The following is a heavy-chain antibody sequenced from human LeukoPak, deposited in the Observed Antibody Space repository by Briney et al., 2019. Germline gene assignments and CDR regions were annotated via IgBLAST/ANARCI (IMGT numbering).Heavy chain of an antibody. CDR2: IYYSGST. J-gene: IGHJ4*02. CDR3: AGHNYYGSGSYDY. V-gene: IGHV4-59*08. D-gene: IGHD3-10*01. Sequence: SETLSLTCTVSGGSISSYYWSWIRQPPGKGLEWIGYIYYSGSTNYNPSLKSRVTISVDTSKNQFSLKLSSVTAADTAVYYCAGHNYYGSGSYDYWGQGTLVTVSS. CDR1: GGSISSYY.